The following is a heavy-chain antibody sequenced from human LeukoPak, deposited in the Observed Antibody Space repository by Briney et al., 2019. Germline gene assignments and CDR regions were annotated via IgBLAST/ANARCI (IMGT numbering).Heavy chain of an antibody. V-gene: IGHV1-18*01. CDR3: ARTSRTWFDP. CDR2: ISAYNGNT. D-gene: IGHD6-6*01. CDR1: GYTFSNYG. J-gene: IGHJ5*02. Sequence: ASVKVSCKASGYTFSNYGISWVRQAPGQGLEWMGWISAYNGNTNYAQKLQGRVTMTTDTSTTTAYLELRSLRSDDTAVYYCARTSRTWFDPWGQGTLVTVSS.